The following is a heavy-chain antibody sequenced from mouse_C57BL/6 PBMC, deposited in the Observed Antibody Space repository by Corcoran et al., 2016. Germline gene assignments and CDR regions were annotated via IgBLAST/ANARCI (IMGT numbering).Heavy chain of an antibody. CDR3: ARGDYYAYYFDY. CDR1: GYTFTDYY. V-gene: IGHV1-19*01. J-gene: IGHJ2*01. CDR2: INPYNGGT. Sequence: EVQLQQSGPVLVKPGASVKMSCKASGYTFTDYYMNWVKQSHGKSLEWIGVINPYNGGTSYNQKFKGKATLTVDKSSSTAYMELNSLTSEDSAVYYFARGDYYAYYFDYWGQGTTLTVSS. D-gene: IGHD1-1*01.